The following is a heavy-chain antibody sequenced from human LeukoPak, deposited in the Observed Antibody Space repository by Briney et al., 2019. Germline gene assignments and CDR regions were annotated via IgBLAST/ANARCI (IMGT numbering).Heavy chain of an antibody. CDR1: GGSISSYY. J-gene: IGHJ6*02. CDR2: IYYSGST. V-gene: IGHV4-59*01. Sequence: SETLSLTCTVSGGSISSYYWSWIRQPPGKGLEWIGYIYYSGSTNYNPSLKSRVTISVDTSKNQFSLKLSSVTAADTAVYYCAKEDRGWAEGMDVWGQGTTVTVSS. D-gene: IGHD6-19*01. CDR3: AKEDRGWAEGMDV.